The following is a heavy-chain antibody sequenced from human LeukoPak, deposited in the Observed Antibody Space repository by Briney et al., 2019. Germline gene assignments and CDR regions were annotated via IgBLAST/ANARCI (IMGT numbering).Heavy chain of an antibody. CDR1: GDSLTNFY. V-gene: IGHV4-59*01. D-gene: IGHD3-10*01. CDR2: IFDNGST. CDR3: ARGGYGSAFDF. Sequence: PSGTLSLTRTVSGDSLTNFYWSWIRQPPGKGLEWVASIFDNGSTNDNRSLKSRVTISLDTSNNQFSLTVNSVTAAGTAVYYCARGGYGSAFDFWGQGTLVTVSS. J-gene: IGHJ4*02.